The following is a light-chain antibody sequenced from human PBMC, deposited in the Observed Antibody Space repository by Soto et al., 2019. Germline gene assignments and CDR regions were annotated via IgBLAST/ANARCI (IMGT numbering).Light chain of an antibody. Sequence: AIRMTQSPSSLSASTGDRVTITCRASQGISSYLAWYQQKPGKAPKLLIYAASTLQSGVPSRFSGSGSGTDFTLTISGLQSEDCATYYCQQYYSYPAWTFGQGTKVEIK. CDR1: QGISSY. J-gene: IGKJ1*01. CDR2: AAS. CDR3: QQYYSYPAWT. V-gene: IGKV1-8*01.